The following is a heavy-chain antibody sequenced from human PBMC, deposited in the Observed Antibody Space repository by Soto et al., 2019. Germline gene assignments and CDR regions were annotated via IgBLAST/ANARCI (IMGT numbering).Heavy chain of an antibody. CDR2: FSYSGSL. J-gene: IGHJ2*01. CDR3: AGGPRYWSFAL. Sequence: GELQQRGTGLLKPSETLSLHCSVYGGSSRAYHWSWIRQSPGEGLEWIGEFSYSGSLNYNPSLKGRVAVSLDTSTNHFSLTMTSVTAADTAVYFCAGGPRYWSFALWGRGTLVTVS. D-gene: IGHD1-20*01. CDR1: GGSSRAYH. V-gene: IGHV4-34*01.